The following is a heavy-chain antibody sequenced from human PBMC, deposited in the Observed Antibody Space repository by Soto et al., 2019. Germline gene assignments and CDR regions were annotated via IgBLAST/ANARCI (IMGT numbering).Heavy chain of an antibody. J-gene: IGHJ4*02. D-gene: IGHD1-26*01. CDR1: GGSISSYY. CDR2: VYYSGST. Sequence: SETLSLTCTVSGGSISSYYWSWIRQPPGKGLEWIGYVYYSGSTYYTPSLKSRVTISVDTSKNQFSLKLNSVTAADTAVYYCARRIVFDSSGQGILVTVSS. CDR3: ARRIVFDS. V-gene: IGHV4-59*08.